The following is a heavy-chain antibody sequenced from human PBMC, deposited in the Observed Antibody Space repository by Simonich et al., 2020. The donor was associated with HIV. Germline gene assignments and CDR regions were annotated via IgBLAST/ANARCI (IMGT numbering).Heavy chain of an antibody. CDR1: GYTFTNCA. D-gene: IGHD1-7*01. Sequence: QVQLVQSGSEFKKPGASVNVSCKASGYTFTNCAINWVRQAPGQGLEWMGWINTNTGHPTYVQGFTGRFVFSLDTSVSTAYLQISSLKAEDTAVYYCARVAGTRPGTNWFDPWGQGTLVTVSS. V-gene: IGHV7-4-1*02. J-gene: IGHJ5*02. CDR3: ARVAGTRPGTNWFDP. CDR2: INTNTGHP.